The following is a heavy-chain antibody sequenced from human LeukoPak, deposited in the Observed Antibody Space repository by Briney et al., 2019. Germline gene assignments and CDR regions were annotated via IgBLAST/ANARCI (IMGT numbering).Heavy chain of an antibody. V-gene: IGHV4-39*07. CDR1: GDSISDSDYY. CDR3: ARVTGIVGATGY. J-gene: IGHJ4*02. D-gene: IGHD1-26*01. CDR2: IYYTGST. Sequence: SETLSLTCTVSGDSISDSDYYWGWIRQPPGKGLEWIGSIYYTGSTYYNPSLKSRVTISVDTSKNQFSLKLSSVIAADTAMYYCARVTGIVGATGYWGQGTLVTVSS.